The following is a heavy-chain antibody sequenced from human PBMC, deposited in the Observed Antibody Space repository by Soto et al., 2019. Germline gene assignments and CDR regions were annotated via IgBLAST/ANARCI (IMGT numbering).Heavy chain of an antibody. Sequence: SQTLSLTCAISGDSVSSNSAAWNWIRQSPSRGLEWLGRTYYRSKWYNDYAVSVKSRITINPDTSKNQFSLQLNSVTPEDTAVYYCASAPRFYVVVTAMSYFQHWGQGTLVTVS. CDR2: TYYRSKWYN. J-gene: IGHJ1*01. V-gene: IGHV6-1*01. D-gene: IGHD2-21*02. CDR3: ASAPRFYVVVTAMSYFQH. CDR1: GDSVSSNSAA.